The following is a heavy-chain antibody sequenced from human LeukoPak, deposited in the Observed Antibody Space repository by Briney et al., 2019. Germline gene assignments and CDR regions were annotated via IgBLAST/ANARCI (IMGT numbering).Heavy chain of an antibody. V-gene: IGHV3-9*01. Sequence: GGSLRLSCAASGFTFDDSAMHWVRQAPGKGLEWVSGISWNSGIIDYADSVKGRFTISRDNAKNSLYLRMNNLRPDDTAFYYCAKAPPYYSDSSGYFQHWGQGTLVTVSS. J-gene: IGHJ1*01. D-gene: IGHD3-22*01. CDR2: ISWNSGII. CDR1: GFTFDDSA. CDR3: AKAPPYYSDSSGYFQH.